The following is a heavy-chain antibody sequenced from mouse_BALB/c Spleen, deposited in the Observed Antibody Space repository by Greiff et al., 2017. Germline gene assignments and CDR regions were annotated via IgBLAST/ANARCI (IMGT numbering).Heavy chain of an antibody. V-gene: IGHV1S56*01. D-gene: IGHD2-14*01. J-gene: IGHJ3*01. CDR1: GYTFTSYY. CDR3: ARGEDRYDVLAWFAY. Sequence: QVQLQQSGPELVKPGASVRISCKASGYTFTSYYIHWVKQRPGQGLEWIGWIYPGNVNTKYNEKFKGKATLTADKSSSTAYMQLSSLTSEDSAVYFCARGEDRYDVLAWFAYWGQGTLVTVSA. CDR2: IYPGNVNT.